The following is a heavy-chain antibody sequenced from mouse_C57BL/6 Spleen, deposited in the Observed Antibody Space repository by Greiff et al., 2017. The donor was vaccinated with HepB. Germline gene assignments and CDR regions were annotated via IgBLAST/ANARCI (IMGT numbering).Heavy chain of an antibody. V-gene: IGHV2-2*01. Sequence: VKLVESGPGLVQPSQSLSITCTVSGFSLTSYGVHWVRQSPGKGLEWLGVIWSGGSTDYNAAFISRLSISKDNSKSQVFFKMNSLQADDTAIYYCARNIYDPTSHRMDYWGQGTSVTVSS. CDR3: ARNIYDPTSHRMDY. CDR1: GFSLTSYG. D-gene: IGHD2-3*01. CDR2: IWSGGST. J-gene: IGHJ4*01.